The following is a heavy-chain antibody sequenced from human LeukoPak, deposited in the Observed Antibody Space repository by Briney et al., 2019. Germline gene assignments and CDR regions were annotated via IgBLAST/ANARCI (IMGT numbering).Heavy chain of an antibody. V-gene: IGHV1-2*02. J-gene: IGHJ6*02. Sequence: ASVKVSCKASGYTFTGYYMHWVRQAPGQGLEWMGWINPNSGGTNYAQKFQGRVTMTRDTSISTAYMELRSLRSDDTAVYYCARVEYCSGGSCYFSSSWGSYYYYGMDVWGQGTTVTVSS. D-gene: IGHD2-15*01. CDR2: INPNSGGT. CDR3: ARVEYCSGGSCYFSSSWGSYYYYGMDV. CDR1: GYTFTGYY.